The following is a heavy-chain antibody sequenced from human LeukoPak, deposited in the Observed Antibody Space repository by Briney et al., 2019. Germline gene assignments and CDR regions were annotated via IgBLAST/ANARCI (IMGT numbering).Heavy chain of an antibody. Sequence: GSLRLSCAASGFTFSSFWMTWVRQPPGKGLEWIGYIYYSGNTNYNPSLKSRVTISVDTSKNQFSLKLRSVTAADTAVYYCARPFSGSYSDAFDLWGQGTMVTVSS. CDR2: IYYSGNT. D-gene: IGHD1-26*01. CDR1: GFTFSSFW. V-gene: IGHV4-59*08. CDR3: ARPFSGSYSDAFDL. J-gene: IGHJ3*01.